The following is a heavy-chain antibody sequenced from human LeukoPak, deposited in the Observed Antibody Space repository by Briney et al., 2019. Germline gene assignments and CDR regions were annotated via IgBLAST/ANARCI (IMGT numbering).Heavy chain of an antibody. CDR3: AKRALHYGSGSLSR. CDR1: GFTFSSYG. D-gene: IGHD3-10*01. J-gene: IGHJ4*02. V-gene: IGHV3-23*01. Sequence: GGSLRLSCAASGFTFSSYGMSWVRQAPGKGLEWVSAISGSGGSTYYADSVKGRFTISRDNSKNTLYLQMNSLRAEDTAVYYCAKRALHYGSGSLSRWGQGTLVTVSS. CDR2: ISGSGGST.